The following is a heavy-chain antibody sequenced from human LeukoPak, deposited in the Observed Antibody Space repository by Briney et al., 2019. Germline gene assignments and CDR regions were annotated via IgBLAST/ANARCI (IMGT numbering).Heavy chain of an antibody. D-gene: IGHD5-18*01. V-gene: IGHV6-1*01. J-gene: IGHJ6*03. Sequence: SQTLSLTCTISGDSVSSNSAAWNWIRQSPSRGLEWLGRTYYRSKWYNDYAVSVKSRITINPDTSKNQFSLQLNSVTPEDTAVYYCARGSWDTAMVPYYYYYMDVWGKGTTVTISS. CDR2: TYYRSKWYN. CDR1: GDSVSSNSAA. CDR3: ARGSWDTAMVPYYYYYMDV.